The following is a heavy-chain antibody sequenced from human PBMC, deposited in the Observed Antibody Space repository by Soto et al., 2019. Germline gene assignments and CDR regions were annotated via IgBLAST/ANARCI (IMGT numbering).Heavy chain of an antibody. CDR1: GGSISSSSYY. Sequence: SETLSLTCTVSGGSISSSSYYWGWIRQPPGKGLEWIGSIYYSGSTYYNPSLKSRVTISVDTSKNQFSLKLSSVTAADTAVYYCARGNYDILTGYYSYFDYWGQGTLVTVS. CDR3: ARGNYDILTGYYSYFDY. CDR2: IYYSGST. V-gene: IGHV4-39*07. J-gene: IGHJ4*02. D-gene: IGHD3-9*01.